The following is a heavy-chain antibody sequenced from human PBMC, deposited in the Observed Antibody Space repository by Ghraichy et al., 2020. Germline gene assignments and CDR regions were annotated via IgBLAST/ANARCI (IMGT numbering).Heavy chain of an antibody. CDR3: ARVKWRGDPFPYYGLDI. V-gene: IGHV4-34*01. CDR2: IDHSGDT. CDR1: NGSFNGYY. J-gene: IGHJ6*02. D-gene: IGHD3-16*01. Sequence: ESLNISYAVYNGSFNGYYWSWIRQPPGKGLEWIGEIDHSGDTYYNPSLRSRVTLSADTSKSQFSLKVTSLTAADTAVYYCARVKWRGDPFPYYGLDIWGQWTAVTVSS.